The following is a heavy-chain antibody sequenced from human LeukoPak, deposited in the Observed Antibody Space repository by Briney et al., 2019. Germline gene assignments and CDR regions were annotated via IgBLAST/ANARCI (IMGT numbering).Heavy chain of an antibody. D-gene: IGHD6-13*01. CDR2: INPNSGGT. CDR3: ARAFSSSWYGPGDC. Sequence: GASVKVSCKASGYTFTGYYIHWVRQPPGQGLEWMGWINPNSGGTNYAQNFQGRVTMTRDTSISTAYMELSRLRSDDTAVYYCARAFSSSWYGPGDCWGQGTLVTVSS. CDR1: GYTFTGYY. J-gene: IGHJ4*02. V-gene: IGHV1-2*02.